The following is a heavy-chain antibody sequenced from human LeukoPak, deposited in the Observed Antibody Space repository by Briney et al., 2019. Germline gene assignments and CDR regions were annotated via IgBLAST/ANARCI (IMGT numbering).Heavy chain of an antibody. CDR1: GFTFSSYS. CDR3: AKRGVVIRVILVGFHKQAYYFDS. Sequence: GGSLRLSCAASGFTFSSYSMTWVRQAPGKGLEWVAGISDTGGSTNYADSVKGRFTISRDNPKNTLYLQMNSLRAEDTAVYFCAKRGVVIRVILVGFHKQAYYFDSWGQGALVTVSS. CDR2: ISDTGGST. D-gene: IGHD3-22*01. J-gene: IGHJ4*02. V-gene: IGHV3-23*01.